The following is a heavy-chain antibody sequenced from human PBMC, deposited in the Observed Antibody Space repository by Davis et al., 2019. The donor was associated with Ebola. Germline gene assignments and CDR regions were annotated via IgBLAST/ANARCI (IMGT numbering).Heavy chain of an antibody. CDR3: VKGYCSSTSCSRAIWFDC. J-gene: IGHJ4*02. D-gene: IGHD2-2*01. Sequence: GESLKISCSVPGFTFSSYAMHWVRQAPGKGLEYVSGISSNGGSTYYADSVKGRFNSSRDNSKNTLYLQMSSLRAEDMAVYFCVKGYCSSTSCSRAIWFDCWGQGTLVSVSS. V-gene: IGHV3-64D*06. CDR1: GFTFSSYA. CDR2: ISSNGGST.